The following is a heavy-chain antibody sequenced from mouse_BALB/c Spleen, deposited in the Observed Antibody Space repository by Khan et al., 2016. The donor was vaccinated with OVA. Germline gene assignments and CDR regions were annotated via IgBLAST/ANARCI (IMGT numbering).Heavy chain of an antibody. CDR3: ARSTYRYAFVY. CDR2: IIYTGYT. V-gene: IGHV3-8*02. Sequence: VQLKQSGPSLVKPSQTLSLTCSVAGDSITSGYWNWIRKFPGNKLEYMGYIIYTGYTYYNPSLKSRISITRHTSKNQYYLQLSPVTDEDTATSYCARSTYRYAFVYWGQGTLVTVSA. CDR1: GDSITSGY. J-gene: IGHJ3*01. D-gene: IGHD2-12*01.